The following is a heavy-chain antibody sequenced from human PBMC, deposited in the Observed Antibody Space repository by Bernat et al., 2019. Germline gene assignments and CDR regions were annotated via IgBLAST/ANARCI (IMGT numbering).Heavy chain of an antibody. Sequence: QVQLVESGGGVVQPGRSLRLSCAASGFTFSSYAMHWVRQAPGKGLEWVAVISYDGSNKYYADSVKGRFTISRDNSKNTLYLQMNSLRAEDTAVYCCARDGNYDFWSGPSYYYYYYMDVWGKGTTVTVSS. CDR1: GFTFSSYA. V-gene: IGHV3-30*01. CDR2: ISYDGSNK. CDR3: ARDGNYDFWSGPSYYYYYYMDV. D-gene: IGHD3-3*01. J-gene: IGHJ6*03.